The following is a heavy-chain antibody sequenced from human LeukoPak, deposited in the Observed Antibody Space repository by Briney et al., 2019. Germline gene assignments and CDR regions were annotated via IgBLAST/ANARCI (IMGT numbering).Heavy chain of an antibody. CDR2: ISSSGSTI. CDR3: ARDVNGSGWYFLVDY. D-gene: IGHD6-19*01. CDR1: GFTFSSYE. J-gene: IGHJ4*02. V-gene: IGHV3-48*03. Sequence: PGGSLRLSCAAPGFTFSSYEMNWVRQAPGKGLEWVSYISSSGSTIYYADSVKGRFTISRDNAKNSLYLQMNSLRAEDTAVYYCARDVNGSGWYFLVDYWGQGTLVTVSS.